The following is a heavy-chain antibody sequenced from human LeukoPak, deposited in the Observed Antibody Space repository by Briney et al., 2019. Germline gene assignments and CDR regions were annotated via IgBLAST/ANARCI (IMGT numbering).Heavy chain of an antibody. CDR3: AKDLTVVVITTEDY. D-gene: IGHD3-22*01. Sequence: PGGSLRLSCATSGFTFSSYAMSWVRQAPGKGLEWASAISGSGGSTYYADSVKGRFTISRDNSKNTLYLQMNSLRAEDTAVYYCAKDLTVVVITTEDYWGQGTLVSVSS. CDR2: ISGSGGST. J-gene: IGHJ4*02. CDR1: GFTFSSYA. V-gene: IGHV3-23*01.